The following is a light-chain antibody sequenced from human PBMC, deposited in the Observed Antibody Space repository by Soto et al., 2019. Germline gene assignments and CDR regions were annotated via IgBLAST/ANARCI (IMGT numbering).Light chain of an antibody. Sequence: DIQMTKSPSSLSASVGDRVTITCRASQSISSYLNGYQQKPGKAPKLLLYAASSLQSGVPSRCSGRGSGPDFTLTISRLQPVDFVKYYCQQSDSTPLTFGQGTKVEIK. CDR3: QQSDSTPLT. J-gene: IGKJ1*01. V-gene: IGKV1-39*01. CDR1: QSISSY. CDR2: AAS.